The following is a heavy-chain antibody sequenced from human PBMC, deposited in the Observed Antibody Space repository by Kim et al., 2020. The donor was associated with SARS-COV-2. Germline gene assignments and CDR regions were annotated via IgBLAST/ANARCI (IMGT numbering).Heavy chain of an antibody. CDR1: GFTFSSYA. Sequence: GGSLRLSCAASGFTFSSYAMHWVRQAPGKGLEWVAVISYDGSNKYYADSVKGRFTISRDNSKNTLYLQMNSLRAEDTAVYYCARADCSSTSCYPSPLNY. J-gene: IGHJ6*01. D-gene: IGHD2-2*01. CDR2: ISYDGSNK. V-gene: IGHV3-30*04. CDR3: ARADCSSTSCYPSPLNY.